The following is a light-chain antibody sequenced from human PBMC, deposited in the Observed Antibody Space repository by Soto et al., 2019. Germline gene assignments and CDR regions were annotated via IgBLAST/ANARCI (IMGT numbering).Light chain of an antibody. Sequence: DILMTQSPSTLSASVGETVTLTCRASQSTSSWVAWYQQRPGKPPKLVIYGASTLERGVPSRFSGSGSGTEFTLTIAGLQPGDFATYYCQHYKPYKTFGQGTRV. J-gene: IGKJ1*01. V-gene: IGKV1-5*03. CDR2: GAS. CDR3: QHYKPYKT. CDR1: QSTSSW.